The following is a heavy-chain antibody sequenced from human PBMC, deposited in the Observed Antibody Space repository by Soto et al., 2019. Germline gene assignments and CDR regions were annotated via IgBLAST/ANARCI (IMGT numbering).Heavy chain of an antibody. D-gene: IGHD6-13*01. V-gene: IGHV3-74*01. J-gene: IGHJ4*02. CDR2: TSSDGSST. Sequence: EVQLVESGGGLVQPGGSLRLSCAASGFTFSSYWMHWVRQAPGKGLVWVSRTSSDGSSTSYADSVRGRFTTSRDNAKNTLYLQMDSLRAEDTAVYYCARVHYFPGIGTDYWGQGILVTVSS. CDR3: ARVHYFPGIGTDY. CDR1: GFTFSSYW.